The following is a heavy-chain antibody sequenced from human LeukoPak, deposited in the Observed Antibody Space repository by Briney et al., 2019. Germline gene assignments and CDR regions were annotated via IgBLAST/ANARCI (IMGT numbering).Heavy chain of an antibody. CDR1: GGSISSYY. Sequence: PSETLSLTCTVPGGSISSYYWSWIRQPPGKGLEWIGYIYYSGSTNYNPSLKSRVTISVDTSKNQFSLKLSSVTAADTAVYYCALTGYSSGWYPSDAFDIWGQGTMVTVSS. D-gene: IGHD6-13*01. V-gene: IGHV4-59*01. J-gene: IGHJ3*02. CDR2: IYYSGST. CDR3: ALTGYSSGWYPSDAFDI.